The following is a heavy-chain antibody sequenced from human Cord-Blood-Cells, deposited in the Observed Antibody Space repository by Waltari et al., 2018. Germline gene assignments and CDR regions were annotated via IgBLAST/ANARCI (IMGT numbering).Heavy chain of an antibody. CDR3: ARDRGVTAGAFDI. D-gene: IGHD2-21*02. J-gene: IGHJ3*02. CDR1: GGSISSGGYY. Sequence: QVQLQESGPGLVKPSQTLSLTCTVSGGSISSGGYYSSWIRQHPGKGLEWIGYIYYSGSTYYNPSLKSRVTISVDTSKNQFSLKLSSVTAADTAVYYCARDRGVTAGAFDIWGQGTMVTVSS. V-gene: IGHV4-31*03. CDR2: IYYSGST.